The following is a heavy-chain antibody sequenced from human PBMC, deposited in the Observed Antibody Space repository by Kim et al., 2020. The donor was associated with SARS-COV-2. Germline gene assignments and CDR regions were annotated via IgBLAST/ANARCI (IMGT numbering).Heavy chain of an antibody. CDR2: ISGSGGST. D-gene: IGHD2-2*01. V-gene: IGHV3-23*01. CDR1: GFTFSSYA. J-gene: IGHJ3*02. CDR3: AKGLREVVPAAMWGHAFDI. Sequence: GGSLRLSCAASGFTFSSYAMSWVRQAPGKGLEWVSAISGSGGSTYYADSVKGRFTISRDNSKNTLYLQMNSLRAEDTAVYYCAKGLREVVPAAMWGHAFDIWGQGTMVTVSS.